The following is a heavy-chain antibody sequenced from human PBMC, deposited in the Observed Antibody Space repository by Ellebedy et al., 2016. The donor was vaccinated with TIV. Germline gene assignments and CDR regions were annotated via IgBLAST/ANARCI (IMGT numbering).Heavy chain of an antibody. V-gene: IGHV5-51*01. CDR1: GYSFTSYW. CDR3: ARQDCSGGSCYSAAPGDAFDI. CDR2: IYPGDSDT. J-gene: IGHJ3*02. Sequence: GGSLRLSXKGSGYSFTSYWIGWVRQMPGKGLEWMGIIYPGDSDTRYSPSLQGQVTISADKSISTAYLQWSSLKASDTAMYYCARQDCSGGSCYSAAPGDAFDIWGQGTMVTVSS. D-gene: IGHD2-15*01.